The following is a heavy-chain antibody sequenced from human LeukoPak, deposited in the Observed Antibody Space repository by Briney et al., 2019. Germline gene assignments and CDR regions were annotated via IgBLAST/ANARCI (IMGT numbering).Heavy chain of an antibody. V-gene: IGHV1-2*02. Sequence: GASVKVSCKASGYTFTSYGISWVRQAPGQGLEWMGWINPNSGGTSYAQKFQGRVTMTRDTSISTAYMELSRLISDDTAVYYCASAIFGVVIDYWGQGTLVTVSS. D-gene: IGHD3-3*01. J-gene: IGHJ4*02. CDR1: GYTFTSYG. CDR3: ASAIFGVVIDY. CDR2: INPNSGGT.